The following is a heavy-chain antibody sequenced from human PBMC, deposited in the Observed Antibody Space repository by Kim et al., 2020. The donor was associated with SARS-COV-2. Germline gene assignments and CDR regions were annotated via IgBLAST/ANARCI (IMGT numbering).Heavy chain of an antibody. V-gene: IGHV4-31*03. CDR2: IYYSGST. J-gene: IGHJ5*02. CDR1: GGSISSGGYY. Sequence: SETLSLTCTVSGGSISSGGYYWSWIRQHPGKGLEWIGYIYYSGSTYYNPSLKSRVTISVDTSKNQFSLKLSSVTAADTAVYYCAREGGSYYGSGSYYRFDPWGQGTLVTVSS. D-gene: IGHD3-10*01. CDR3: AREGGSYYGSGSYYRFDP.